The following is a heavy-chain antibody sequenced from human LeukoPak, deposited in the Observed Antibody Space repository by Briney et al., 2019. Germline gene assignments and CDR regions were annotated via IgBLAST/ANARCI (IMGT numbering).Heavy chain of an antibody. Sequence: GGSLRLSCAGSGFTFSGYWMHWVRQAPGKGLVWVARIKYDGSTTNYADSVKGRFTISRDNAKNSLYLQMNSLRAEDTAVYYCARGTYYYDSSGYDFDYWGQGTLVTVSS. J-gene: IGHJ4*02. CDR2: IKYDGSTT. V-gene: IGHV3-74*01. CDR1: GFTFSGYW. CDR3: ARGTYYYDSSGYDFDY. D-gene: IGHD3-22*01.